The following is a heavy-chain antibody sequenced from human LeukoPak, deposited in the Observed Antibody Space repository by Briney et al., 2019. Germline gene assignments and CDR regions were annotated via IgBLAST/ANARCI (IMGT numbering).Heavy chain of an antibody. CDR1: GFTFSSYA. V-gene: IGHV3-23*01. J-gene: IGHJ4*02. CDR2: ISGSGGST. CDR3: ANQDSGGTTPFDY. Sequence: GGSLRLSCAASGFTFSSYAMNWVRQAPGKGLEWVSAISGSGGSTYYADSVKGRFTISRDNSKNTLYLQMNSLRAEDTAVYYCANQDSGGTTPFDYWGQGTLVTVSS. D-gene: IGHD3-16*01.